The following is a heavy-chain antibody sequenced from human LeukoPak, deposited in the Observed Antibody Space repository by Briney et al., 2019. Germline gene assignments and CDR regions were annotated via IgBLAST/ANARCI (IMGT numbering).Heavy chain of an antibody. V-gene: IGHV4-4*07. D-gene: IGHD6-13*01. CDR2: IYASET. CDR3: ARRSTAGPYDWFDP. Sequence: SETLSLTCTVSGGSISSYYWSWIRQSAGKGLEWIGRIYASETNYNPSLKSRVTMSLDTSKNQFSLRLSSVTAEDTAVYYGARRSTAGPYDWFDPWGQGTLVTLSS. J-gene: IGHJ5*02. CDR1: GGSISSYY.